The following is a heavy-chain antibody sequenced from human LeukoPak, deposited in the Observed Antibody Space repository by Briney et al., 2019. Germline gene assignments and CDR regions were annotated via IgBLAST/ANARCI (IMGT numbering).Heavy chain of an antibody. V-gene: IGHV3-7*01. CDR1: GFTFRNYW. D-gene: IGHD6-19*01. J-gene: IGHJ4*02. CDR3: ARVGQWLPDY. Sequence: PGGSLRLSCAASGFTFRNYWMSWVRQAPGKGLGWVANIKLDGSDKYYVDTVKGRFTISRDNAKNSVYLQMNSLRAEDTAVYYCARVGQWLPDYWGQGTLVTVSS. CDR2: IKLDGSDK.